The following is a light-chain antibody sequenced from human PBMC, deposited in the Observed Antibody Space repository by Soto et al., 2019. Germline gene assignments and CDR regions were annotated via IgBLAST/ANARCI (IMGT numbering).Light chain of an antibody. CDR3: QQYGSSPRT. J-gene: IGKJ1*01. CDR2: GAS. V-gene: IGKV3-20*01. CDR1: QSLTRN. Sequence: EIVMTQSPATLSVSPGERVTLSCRASQSLTRNLAWYQHKPGQAPRLLIYGASSRATGIPDRFSGSGSGTDFTLTISRLEPEDFAVYYCQQYGSSPRTFGQGTKVDI.